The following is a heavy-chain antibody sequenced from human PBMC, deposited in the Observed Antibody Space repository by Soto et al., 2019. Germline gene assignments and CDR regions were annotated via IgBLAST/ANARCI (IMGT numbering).Heavy chain of an antibody. CDR3: ARGYYGSGSYPFDY. CDR1: GGSISSYY. CDR2: IYYSGST. V-gene: IGHV4-59*01. J-gene: IGHJ4*02. D-gene: IGHD3-10*01. Sequence: SETLSLTCTVSGGSISSYYWSWIRQPPGKGLEWIGYIYYSGSTNYNPSLKSRVTISVDTSKNQFSLKLSSVTAADTAVYYCARGYYGSGSYPFDYWGQGTLVTVSS.